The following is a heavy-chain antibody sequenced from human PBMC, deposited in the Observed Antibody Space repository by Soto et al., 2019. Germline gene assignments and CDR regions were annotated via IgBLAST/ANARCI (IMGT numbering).Heavy chain of an antibody. CDR3: ASRSSGYSYYLDY. D-gene: IGHD5-18*01. V-gene: IGHV4-61*01. CDR1: RGFVSSGRYY. CDR2: IYYSGST. Sequence: SETLSLTCTVSRGFVSSGRYYRCWTLQPPGKGLEWIWDIYYSGSTNYNPALKSRVTISVDTSKNQFSLKLSSVTAADTAVYYCASRSSGYSYYLDYWGQGTLVTVS. J-gene: IGHJ4*02.